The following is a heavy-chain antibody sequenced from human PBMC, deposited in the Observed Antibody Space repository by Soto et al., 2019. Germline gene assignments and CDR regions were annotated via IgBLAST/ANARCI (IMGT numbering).Heavy chain of an antibody. V-gene: IGHV3-53*01. CDR1: GFTVSSNY. J-gene: IGHJ4*02. CDR2: IYSDGST. Sequence: GGSLRLSCAASGFTVSSNYMSWVRQAPGKGLEWVSVIYSDGSTYYADSVKGRFTISRDNSKNTLYLQMNSLRAEDTAVYYCARGPQYSSSYFDYWGQGTLVTVSS. CDR3: ARGPQYSSSYFDY. D-gene: IGHD6-6*01.